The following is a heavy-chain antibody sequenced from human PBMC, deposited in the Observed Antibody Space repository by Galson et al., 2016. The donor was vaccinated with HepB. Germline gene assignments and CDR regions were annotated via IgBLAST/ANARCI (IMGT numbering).Heavy chain of an antibody. D-gene: IGHD5-18*01. CDR2: TFYRSTWEN. J-gene: IGHJ6*02. Sequence: CAISGDSVYNNGAAWVWIRQSPSRGLEWLGRTFYRSTWENHYAGSVKNRITIYSDTSKNLFSLQLNSVTPEDTAVYYCARAIHLGRGMDVWGHGTTVTVSS. CDR1: GDSVYNNGAA. CDR3: ARAIHLGRGMDV. V-gene: IGHV6-1*01.